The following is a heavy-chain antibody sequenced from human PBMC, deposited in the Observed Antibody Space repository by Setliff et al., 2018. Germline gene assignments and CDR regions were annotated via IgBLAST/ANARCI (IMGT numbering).Heavy chain of an antibody. D-gene: IGHD3-10*01. Sequence: PSETLSLTCTVSSGSINSYYWGWVRQSPGKGLEWIGFVHFGGDTNYNPSLKSRVTMSADTSNNQFSLNLRSVSAADTAVYFCARQPSSGAYYNPRPYYFDYWGQGTLVTVSS. J-gene: IGHJ4*02. V-gene: IGHV4-59*01. CDR1: SGSINSYY. CDR3: ARQPSSGAYYNPRPYYFDY. CDR2: VHFGGDT.